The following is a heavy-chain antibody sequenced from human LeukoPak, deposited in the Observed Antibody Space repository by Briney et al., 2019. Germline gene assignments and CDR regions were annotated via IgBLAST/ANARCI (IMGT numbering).Heavy chain of an antibody. V-gene: IGHV3-53*01. CDR2: IYSDNT. CDR1: GFTVSSNS. Sequence: GGSLRLSCTVSGFTVSSNSMSWVRKAPGKGLEWASFIYSDNTHYSDSVKGRFTISRDNSRNTLYLQMNSLRAEDTAVYYCARRAGAYSHPYDYWGQGTLVTVSS. D-gene: IGHD4/OR15-4a*01. J-gene: IGHJ4*02. CDR3: ARRAGAYSHPYDY.